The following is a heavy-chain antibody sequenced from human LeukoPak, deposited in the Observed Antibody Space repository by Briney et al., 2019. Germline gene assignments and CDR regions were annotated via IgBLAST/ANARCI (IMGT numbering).Heavy chain of an antibody. CDR3: AREDNVDY. CDR1: GFTFSSYS. CDR2: ISSSSSYI. D-gene: IGHD2-8*01. Sequence: MSGGSLRLSCAASGFTFSSYSMNWVRQAPGKGLEWVSSISSSSSYIYYADSVKVRFTITRDNAKNSLYLQMNSLRAQDTAVYYCAREDNVDYWGQGTLLTVSS. V-gene: IGHV3-21*01. J-gene: IGHJ4*02.